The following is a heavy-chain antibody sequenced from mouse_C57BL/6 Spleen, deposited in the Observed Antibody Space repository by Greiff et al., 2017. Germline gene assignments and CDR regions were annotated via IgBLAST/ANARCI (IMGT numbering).Heavy chain of an antibody. Sequence: VQLQQPGAELVMPGASVKLSCKASGYTFTSYWMHWVKQRPGQGLEWIGEIDPSASYTHYNQKFKGKSTLTIDKSSSTAYMQLSSLTSKDSAVYYCASRLRRGYYFDYWGQGTTLTVSS. D-gene: IGHD2-4*01. V-gene: IGHV1-69*01. CDR1: GYTFTSYW. CDR3: ASRLRRGYYFDY. CDR2: IDPSASYT. J-gene: IGHJ2*01.